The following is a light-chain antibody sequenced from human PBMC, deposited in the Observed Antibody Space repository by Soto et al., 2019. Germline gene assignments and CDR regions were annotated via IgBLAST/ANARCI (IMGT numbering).Light chain of an antibody. Sequence: EIVMTQSPATLSVSPGERVTLHCRASQSVTSNLAWYQHKPGQSPRLLIYRASARATGIPARFSGSGSGTEFTLTISSLESEDSAVYYCQQYSSWPPWTFGQGTKVDIK. V-gene: IGKV3-15*01. CDR1: QSVTSN. CDR3: QQYSSWPPWT. J-gene: IGKJ1*01. CDR2: RAS.